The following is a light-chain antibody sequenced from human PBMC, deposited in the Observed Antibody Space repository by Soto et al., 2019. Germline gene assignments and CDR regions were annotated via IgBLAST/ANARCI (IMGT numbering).Light chain of an antibody. Sequence: DIQMTQSPSSLSASVGDRVTITCRASQGISNHLAWYQQKPAEVPKLLTYAASTLQSGAPSRFSGSGSGTDFTLTISSLQPEDVATYYCQKYNSAPQTFGQGTKVDVK. CDR3: QKYNSAPQT. V-gene: IGKV1-27*01. CDR1: QGISNH. J-gene: IGKJ1*01. CDR2: AAS.